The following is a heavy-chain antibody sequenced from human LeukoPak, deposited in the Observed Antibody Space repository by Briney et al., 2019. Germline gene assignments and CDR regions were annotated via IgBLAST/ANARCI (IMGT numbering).Heavy chain of an antibody. J-gene: IGHJ4*02. D-gene: IGHD3-10*01. V-gene: IGHV4-38-2*01. CDR1: GYSISSGYY. CDR3: ASVQVYYYGSGSYHAYYYFDY. CDR2: IYHSGST. Sequence: PSETQSLTCAVSGYSISSGYYWGWIRQPPGKGLEWIGSIYHSGSTYYNPSLKSRVTISVDTSKNQFSLKLSSVTAADTAVYYCASVQVYYYGSGSYHAYYYFDYWGQGTLVTVSS.